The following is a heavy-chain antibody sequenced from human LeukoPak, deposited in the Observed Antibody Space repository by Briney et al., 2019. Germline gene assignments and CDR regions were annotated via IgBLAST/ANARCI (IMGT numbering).Heavy chain of an antibody. CDR3: ARDTAYYDSSGYYYGGRSFDF. J-gene: IGHJ4*02. CDR2: INPNSGGT. Sequence: ASVKVSCKASGYTFTGYYMHWVRQAPGQGLEWMGWINPNSGGTNYAQKFQGRVTMTRDTSISTAYMELSRLRSDDTAVYYCARDTAYYDSSGYYYGGRSFDFWGQGTLLTVSS. V-gene: IGHV1-2*02. CDR1: GYTFTGYY. D-gene: IGHD3-22*01.